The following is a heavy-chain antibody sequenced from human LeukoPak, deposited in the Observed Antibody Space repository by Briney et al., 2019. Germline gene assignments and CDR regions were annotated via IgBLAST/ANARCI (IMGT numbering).Heavy chain of an antibody. D-gene: IGHD4/OR15-4a*01. CDR3: GSEPDYVDGED. V-gene: IGHV3-53*01. Sequence: GGSLRLSCGASGFSFSTYGMSWVRQAPGKGLEWVSLIYSGGSTYYADSVKGRFTISRDNSKNTLYLQMNNLRAEDTAVYYCGSEPDYVDGEDWGQGTLVTVSS. CDR1: GFSFSTYG. J-gene: IGHJ4*02. CDR2: IYSGGST.